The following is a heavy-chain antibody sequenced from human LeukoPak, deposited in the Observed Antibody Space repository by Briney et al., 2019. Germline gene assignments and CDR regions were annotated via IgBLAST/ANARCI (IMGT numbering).Heavy chain of an antibody. Sequence: HPSETLSLTCTVSGGSISSDYWSWIRQPPGKGLEWIGYIHDSGSTNYNPSLKSRVTISVDTSKNQFSLKLSSVTAADTAVYYCARSFFVGGSGSPYYFAYWGQGTLVTVSS. CDR3: ARSFFVGGSGSPYYFAY. J-gene: IGHJ4*02. D-gene: IGHD3-10*01. CDR1: GGSISSDY. V-gene: IGHV4-59*01. CDR2: IHDSGST.